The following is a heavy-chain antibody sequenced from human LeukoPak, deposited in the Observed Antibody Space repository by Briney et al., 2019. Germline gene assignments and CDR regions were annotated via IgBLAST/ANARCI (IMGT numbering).Heavy chain of an antibody. CDR1: GFTFSSYA. D-gene: IGHD2-2*01. J-gene: IGHJ3*02. CDR2: ITYDGSIK. CDR3: AMSPYCSSTSCYRLDI. V-gene: IGHV3-30-3*01. Sequence: GGSLRLSCAASGFTFSSYAMHWVRQAPGKGLEWVAIITYDGSIKYYADSVKGRFTISRDNSKNTVYLQMNSLTAEDTALYYCAMSPYCSSTSCYRLDIWGQGTMVTVSS.